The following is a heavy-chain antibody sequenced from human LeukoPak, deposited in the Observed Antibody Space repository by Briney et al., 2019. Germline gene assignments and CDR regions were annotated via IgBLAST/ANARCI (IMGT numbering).Heavy chain of an antibody. CDR3: ARELCSSTSCPGMDV. V-gene: IGHV3-33*01. CDR1: GFTFSSYG. J-gene: IGHJ6*02. Sequence: GGSLRLSCAASGFTFSSYGMHWVRQAPGKGLEWVAVIWYDGSNKYYADSVKGRFTISRDNSKNTLYLQMSSLRAEDTAVYYCARELCSSTSCPGMDVWGQGTTVTVSS. CDR2: IWYDGSNK. D-gene: IGHD2-2*01.